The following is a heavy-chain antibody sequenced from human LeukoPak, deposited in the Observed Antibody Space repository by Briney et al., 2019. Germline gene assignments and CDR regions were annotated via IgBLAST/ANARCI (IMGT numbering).Heavy chain of an antibody. CDR2: INNNGGST. Sequence: GGSLTVSCSASGFTFNNYAMHWVRQAPGKGLEYVSGINNNGGSTQYADSVKGRFTISRHNSENTLYLQMNSLRAEDTAVYYCASGYCSGGSCYSRNAFDIWGQGTMVTVSS. V-gene: IGHV3-64*04. J-gene: IGHJ3*02. CDR3: ASGYCSGGSCYSRNAFDI. CDR1: GFTFNNYA. D-gene: IGHD2-15*01.